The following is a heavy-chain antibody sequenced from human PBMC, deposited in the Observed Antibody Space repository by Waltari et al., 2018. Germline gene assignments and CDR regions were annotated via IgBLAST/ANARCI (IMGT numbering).Heavy chain of an antibody. CDR3: ARRSWGQWLIYVEY. D-gene: IGHD6-19*01. Sequence: EVQLVQSGAEVKKPGESLKISCKGSGYSFTSYWIGWVRQMPGKGLEWMGINYPGDSDTRYSPSFQGQGNISADKSISPAYLQGSSLKASGTAMYYCARRSWGQWLIYVEYWGQGTLVTVSS. CDR2: NYPGDSDT. J-gene: IGHJ4*02. CDR1: GYSFTSYW. V-gene: IGHV5-51*03.